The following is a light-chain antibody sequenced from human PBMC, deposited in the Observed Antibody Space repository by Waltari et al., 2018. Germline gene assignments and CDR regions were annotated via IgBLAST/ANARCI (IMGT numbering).Light chain of an antibody. J-gene: IGLJ2*01. V-gene: IGLV2-14*03. CDR3: SSYTSSSTVV. CDR1: TSDVGGYNH. CDR2: DVS. Sequence: QSALTQPASVSGSPGQSITISCTGTTSDVGGYNHVPWYQQHPGKAPKLMIYDVSHRPSGVSNRFSGSKSGNTASLTISGLQAEDEADYYCSSYTSSSTVVFGGGTKLTVL.